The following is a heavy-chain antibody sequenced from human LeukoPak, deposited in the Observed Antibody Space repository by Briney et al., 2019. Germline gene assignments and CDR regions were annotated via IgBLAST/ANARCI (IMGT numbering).Heavy chain of an antibody. D-gene: IGHD2-2*01. CDR1: GFTFSDSV. CDR3: TRLTDIVVVPTTS. CDR2: IRSKVNNYAT. J-gene: IGHJ5*02. Sequence: PGGSLRLSCAASGFTFSDSVIHWVRQASGKGLEWVGRIRSKVNNYATVYAASVKGRFTISRDDSKNTAYLQMNTLQTDDTAVYYCTRLTDIVVVPTTSWGQGTLVTVSS. V-gene: IGHV3-73*01.